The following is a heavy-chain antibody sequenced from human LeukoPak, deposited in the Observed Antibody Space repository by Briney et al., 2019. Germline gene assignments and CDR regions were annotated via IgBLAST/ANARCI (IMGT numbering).Heavy chain of an antibody. V-gene: IGHV3-15*04. CDR3: TTIKGVQAGDY. Sequence: GGSLRLSCAASGFTFSNAWMSWVRQAPGKGLEWVGRIESKTDGGTTDYAAPVKGRFTISRDDSKNTLYLQMNSLKTEDTAVYYCTTIKGVQAGDYWGQGTLVTVSS. D-gene: IGHD2-2*01. CDR1: GFTFSNAW. J-gene: IGHJ4*02. CDR2: IESKTDGGTT.